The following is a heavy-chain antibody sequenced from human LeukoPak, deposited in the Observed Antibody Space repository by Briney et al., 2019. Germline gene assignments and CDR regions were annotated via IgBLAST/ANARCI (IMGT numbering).Heavy chain of an antibody. CDR3: ARVRGSGTDY. J-gene: IGHJ4*02. CDR1: GGSISTYY. CDR2: IYYSGST. Sequence: SETLSLTCTVSGGSISTYYWNWIRQPPGKGLEWIGYIYYSGSTYYNPSLKSRVTISVDTSKNQFSLKLSSVTAADTAVYYCARVRGSGTDYWGQGTLVTVSS. D-gene: IGHD3-10*01. V-gene: IGHV4-59*08.